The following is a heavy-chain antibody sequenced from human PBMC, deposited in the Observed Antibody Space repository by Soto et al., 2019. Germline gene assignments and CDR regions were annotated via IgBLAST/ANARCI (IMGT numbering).Heavy chain of an antibody. CDR1: GGSFTGYS. V-gene: IGHV4-34*01. CDR2: INHSGST. J-gene: IGHJ3*02. CDR3: ARNRDFDI. Sequence: QVQLQQWGAGLLKPSETLSLTCAVYGGSFTGYSWSWIRQSPGKGLEWIGEINHSGSTTYNPSLKSRVTISGDTSKNQFSLNLSSVPAADTAVYYCARNRDFDIWGQGTMVTVSS.